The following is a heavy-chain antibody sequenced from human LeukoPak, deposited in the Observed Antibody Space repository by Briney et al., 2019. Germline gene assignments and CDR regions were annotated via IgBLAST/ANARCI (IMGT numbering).Heavy chain of an antibody. CDR1: GYTFTSYD. CDR3: ARVPSYNGAEGFYFYGLDV. D-gene: IGHD1-14*01. CDR2: MNPNSGNT. J-gene: IGHJ6*02. Sequence: ASVKVSCKASGYTFTSYDINWVRQATGQGLGWMGWMNPNSGNTGYAQKLQGRVTMTRDTSISTAYMELSSLACEDTAVYYCARVPSYNGAEGFYFYGLDVWGHGTTVTVSS. V-gene: IGHV1-8*01.